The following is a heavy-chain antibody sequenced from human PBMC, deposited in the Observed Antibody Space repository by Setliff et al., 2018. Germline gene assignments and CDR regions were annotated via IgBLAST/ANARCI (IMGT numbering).Heavy chain of an antibody. V-gene: IGHV4-59*11. CDR1: GGSISSQD. D-gene: IGHD3-9*01. CDR3: ARTLYDYDILTGPGYYFDY. Sequence: PSETLSLTCTVSGGSISSQDWSWIRQPPGKGLEWIGYVYSSGITNYNPSLKSRVTMSVDTSKNQFSLKLSSVTAADTAVYYCARTLYDYDILTGPGYYFDYWGQGTQVTVSS. CDR2: VYSSGIT. J-gene: IGHJ4*02.